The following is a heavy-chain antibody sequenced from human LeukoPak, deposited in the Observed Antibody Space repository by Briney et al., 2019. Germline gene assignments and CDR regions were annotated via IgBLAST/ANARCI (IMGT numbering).Heavy chain of an antibody. CDR3: ARGNYYGSGSGLNYWYFDL. CDR2: IFPSGGEI. Sequence: GGSLRLSCAASGFTFSTFAMIWVRQPPGKGLEWVSSIFPSGGEIHYADSVRGRFTISRDNSKSTLSLQMNSLRVEDTAVYYCARGNYYGSGSGLNYWYFDLWGRGTLVTVSS. V-gene: IGHV3-23*01. D-gene: IGHD3-10*01. J-gene: IGHJ2*01. CDR1: GFTFSTFA.